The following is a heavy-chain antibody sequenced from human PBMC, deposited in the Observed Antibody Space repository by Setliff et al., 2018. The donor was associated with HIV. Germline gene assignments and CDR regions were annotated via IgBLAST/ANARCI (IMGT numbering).Heavy chain of an antibody. CDR2: IYTSGST. CDR1: GGSISSGSYY. V-gene: IGHV4-61*02. D-gene: IGHD6-13*01. CDR3: ARGSSWPYYFDY. J-gene: IGHJ4*02. Sequence: SETLSLTCTVSGGSISSGSYYWSWIRQPAGKGLEWIGRIYTSGSTNYNPSLESRVTISVDTSKNQFSLKLSSETAADTAVYYCARGSSWPYYFDYWGQGTLVTVSS.